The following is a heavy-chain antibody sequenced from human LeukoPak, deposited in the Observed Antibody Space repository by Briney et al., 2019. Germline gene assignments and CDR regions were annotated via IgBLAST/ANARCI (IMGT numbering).Heavy chain of an antibody. CDR1: GGSIRSSYYY. J-gene: IGHJ5*02. V-gene: IGHV4-39*01. Sequence: SETLSLTCTVSGGSIRSSYYYWGWIRQPPGKGLEWIGSIYDSGSTYYNPSLKSRVTISVDTSKNQFSLKLSSVTAADTAVYYCARQDGGVYYDFWSGYYSSWFDPWGQGTLVTVSS. D-gene: IGHD3-3*01. CDR3: ARQDGGVYYDFWSGYYSSWFDP. CDR2: IYDSGST.